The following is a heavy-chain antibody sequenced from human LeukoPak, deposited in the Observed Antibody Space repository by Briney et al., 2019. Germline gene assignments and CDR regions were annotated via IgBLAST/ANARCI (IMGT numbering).Heavy chain of an antibody. CDR1: GLIFDNYA. V-gene: IGHV3-21*01. CDR2: IGGSRTDNI. J-gene: IGHJ4*02. CDR3: GTETEPLDYGDSTHFIY. Sequence: AGSLRLSCVTSGLIFDNYAMNWVRQPPGKGLEWVAFIGGSRTDNIYYSDSIKGPFTISRDNAKNSLYLQMNSLRVEDTAVYYCGTETEPLDYGDSTHFIYWGQGTLVTVSS. D-gene: IGHD4/OR15-4a*01.